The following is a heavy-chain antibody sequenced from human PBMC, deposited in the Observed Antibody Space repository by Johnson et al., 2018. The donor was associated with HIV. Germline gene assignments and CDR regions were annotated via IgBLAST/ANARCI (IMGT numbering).Heavy chain of an antibody. Sequence: QVQLVESGGGVVRPGKSLRLSCAASGFTFNNYAMHWVRQAPGKGLEWVAVISYDGSNKYYADSVKGRFTISRDKSKNTLYLQMNSLRAEDTAVYYCANGPIKYSRSSRGGAFEIWGQGTTVIVSS. CDR2: ISYDGSNK. CDR1: GFTFNNYA. J-gene: IGHJ3*02. D-gene: IGHD6-6*01. CDR3: ANGPIKYSRSSRGGAFEI. V-gene: IGHV3-30-3*01.